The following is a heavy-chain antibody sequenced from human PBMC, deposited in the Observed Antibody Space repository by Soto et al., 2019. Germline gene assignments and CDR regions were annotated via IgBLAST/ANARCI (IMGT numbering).Heavy chain of an antibody. CDR1: GFTFSTYA. V-gene: IGHV3-23*01. D-gene: IGHD6-13*01. CDR2: IANSGGTT. Sequence: PEGSLRLSCAASGFTFSTYAMSWVRQSPGKGLEWVSAIANSGGTTFYTDSVRCRFTISRDNSKNTLYLQMNSLRAEDTAVYYCARRISASGRGWDYWGQGTLVTVSS. J-gene: IGHJ4*02. CDR3: ARRISASGRGWDY.